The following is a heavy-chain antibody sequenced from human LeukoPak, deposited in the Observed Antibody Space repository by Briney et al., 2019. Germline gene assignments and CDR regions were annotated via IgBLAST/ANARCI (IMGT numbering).Heavy chain of an antibody. CDR1: GGSFSGYY. D-gene: IGHD2-8*01. V-gene: IGHV4-34*01. Sequence: SKTLSLTCAVYGGSFSGYYWSWIRQPPKKGLEWIGEINHSGSTNYNPSLKSRVTISVDTSKNQFSLKVRSVTAADTAVYYCARGHVGSYAYYYYYGMDVWGQGTTVTVSS. CDR2: INHSGST. J-gene: IGHJ6*02. CDR3: ARGHVGSYAYYYYYGMDV.